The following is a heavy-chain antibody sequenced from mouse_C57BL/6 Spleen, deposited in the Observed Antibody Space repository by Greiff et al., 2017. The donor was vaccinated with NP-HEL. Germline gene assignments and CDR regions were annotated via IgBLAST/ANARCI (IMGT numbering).Heavy chain of an antibody. CDR1: GFTFSSYG. CDR3: ARSNFDY. CDR2: ISSGGSYT. J-gene: IGHJ2*01. Sequence: VQLKESGGDLVKPGGSLKLSCAASGFTFSSYGMSWVRQTPDKRLEWVATISSGGSYTYYPDSVKGRFTISRDNAKNTLYLQMSSLKSEDTAMYYCARSNFDYWGQGTTLTVSS. V-gene: IGHV5-6*01.